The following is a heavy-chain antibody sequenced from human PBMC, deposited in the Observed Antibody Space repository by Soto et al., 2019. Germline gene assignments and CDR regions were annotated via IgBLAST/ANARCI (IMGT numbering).Heavy chain of an antibody. CDR1: GFSLTNNGVG. V-gene: IGHV2-5*02. J-gene: IGHJ5*01. CDR3: AHRTTTVTWWVDP. CDR2: IYWDDDK. Sequence: QITLKESGPSLVQPTQTLTLTCTFSGFSLTNNGVGVGWIRQPPGKALEWLALIYWDDDKSYSPSLTSRLTITDDTAKILVVLTMTLMDPADTATYFCAHRTTTVTWWVDPRAQGTLVTVSS. D-gene: IGHD4-17*01.